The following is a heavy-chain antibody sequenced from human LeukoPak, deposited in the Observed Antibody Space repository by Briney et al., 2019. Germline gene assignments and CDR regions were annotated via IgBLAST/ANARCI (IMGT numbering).Heavy chain of an antibody. CDR3: ARIGYNHYFDY. CDR2: ISPNSGGT. CDR1: GYTLTDYY. Sequence: ASVKVSCKASGYTLTDYYMHWVRQAPGQGLEWMGWISPNSGGTNYAQNFQGRVTMTRDTSVSTAYMELSSLRSDDTAVYYCARIGYNHYFDYWGQGTLVTVSS. D-gene: IGHD5-24*01. V-gene: IGHV1-2*02. J-gene: IGHJ4*02.